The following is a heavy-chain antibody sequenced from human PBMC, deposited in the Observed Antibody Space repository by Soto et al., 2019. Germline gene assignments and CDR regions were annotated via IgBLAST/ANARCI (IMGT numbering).Heavy chain of an antibody. Sequence: QVQLQESGPGLVKPSQTLSLTCTVSGGSIRSGGYYWTWIRQHPGKGLEWLGYIYYSGRTFYNPSLKSRVTISVDTSKKQFSLKLTSVTAADTAVYYCARGDSGGSSSYYFDSWGQGTLVTVSS. D-gene: IGHD2-15*01. CDR3: ARGDSGGSSSYYFDS. V-gene: IGHV4-31*03. CDR1: GGSIRSGGYY. J-gene: IGHJ4*02. CDR2: IYYSGRT.